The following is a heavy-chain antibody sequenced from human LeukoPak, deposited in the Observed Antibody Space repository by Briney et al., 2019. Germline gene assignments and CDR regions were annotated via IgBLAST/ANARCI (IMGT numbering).Heavy chain of an antibody. CDR1: GFTFSSCS. V-gene: IGHV3-21*01. CDR3: ARDNIVVVPAAMTAHNWFDP. Sequence: GGSLRLSCAASGFTFSSCSMNWVRQAPGKGLEWVSSISSSSSYIYYADSVKGRFTISRDNAKNSLYLQMNSLRAEDTAVYYCARDNIVVVPAAMTAHNWFDPWAREPWSPSPQ. D-gene: IGHD2-2*01. CDR2: ISSSSSYI. J-gene: IGHJ5*02.